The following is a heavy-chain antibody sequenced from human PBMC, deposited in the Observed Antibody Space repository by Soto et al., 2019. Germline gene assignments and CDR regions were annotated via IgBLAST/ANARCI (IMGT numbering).Heavy chain of an antibody. CDR2: ISGSGSTI. Sequence: GGSLRLSCAASGFTFSDYEINWVRQAPGKGLEWASYISGSGSTIYYADSVKGRSTISRDNAKDSLYQQMNSLRAEDTAVYYCAREVVVFGVIIPTPMDVWGQGTTVTVSS. V-gene: IGHV3-48*03. D-gene: IGHD3-22*01. CDR1: GFTFSDYE. CDR3: AREVVVFGVIIPTPMDV. J-gene: IGHJ6*02.